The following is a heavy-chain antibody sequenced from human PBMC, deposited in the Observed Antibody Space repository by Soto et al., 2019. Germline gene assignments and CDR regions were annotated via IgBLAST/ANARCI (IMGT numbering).Heavy chain of an antibody. CDR3: ARVRQYSSSWFDY. D-gene: IGHD6-13*01. CDR2: ITPIFGTA. J-gene: IGHJ4*02. Sequence: SVKVSCKASGGTFSSYAISWVRQAPGQGLEWMGGITPIFGTANYAQKFQGRVTITADESTSTAYMELSSLRSEDTAVYYCARVRQYSSSWFDYWGQGTLVTSPQ. CDR1: GGTFSSYA. V-gene: IGHV1-69*13.